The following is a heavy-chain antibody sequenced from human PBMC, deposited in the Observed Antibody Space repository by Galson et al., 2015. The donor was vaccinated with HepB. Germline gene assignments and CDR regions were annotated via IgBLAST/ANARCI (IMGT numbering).Heavy chain of an antibody. D-gene: IGHD1-26*01. CDR2: ISYDGSNK. CDR3: AKDASSGSYFDY. Sequence: SLRLSCAASGFTFSSYGMHWVRQAPGKGLEWVAVISYDGSNKYYADSVKGRFTISRDNSKNTLYLQMNSLRAEDTAVYYCAKDASSGSYFDYWGQGTLVTVSS. J-gene: IGHJ4*02. V-gene: IGHV3-30*18. CDR1: GFTFSSYG.